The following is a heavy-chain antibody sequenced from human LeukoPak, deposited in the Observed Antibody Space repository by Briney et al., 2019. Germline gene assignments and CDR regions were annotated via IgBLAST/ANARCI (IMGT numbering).Heavy chain of an antibody. Sequence: PGGSLRLSCAASEFTLSDYYMSWIRQAPGKGLEWVSYISSSGRTIYYADSVKGRFTISRDNTKNSLYLQMNSLRAEDTAVYYCARRSYWNDVLDYWGQGTLVTVSS. V-gene: IGHV3-11*04. D-gene: IGHD1-1*01. J-gene: IGHJ4*02. CDR3: ARRSYWNDVLDY. CDR2: ISSSGRTI. CDR1: EFTLSDYY.